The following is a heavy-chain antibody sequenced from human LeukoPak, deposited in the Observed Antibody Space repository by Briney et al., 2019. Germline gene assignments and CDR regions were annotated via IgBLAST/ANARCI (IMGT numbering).Heavy chain of an antibody. CDR1: GFTFSSYA. CDR3: AKPGYSSGWYNAFDI. CDR2: ISGSGGST. Sequence: HPGGSLRLSCAASGFTFSSYAMSWVRQAPGKGLEWVSAISGSGGSTYYADSVKGRFTISRDNSKDTLYLQMNSLRAEDTAVYYCAKPGYSSGWYNAFDIWGQGTMVTVSS. V-gene: IGHV3-23*01. J-gene: IGHJ3*02. D-gene: IGHD6-19*01.